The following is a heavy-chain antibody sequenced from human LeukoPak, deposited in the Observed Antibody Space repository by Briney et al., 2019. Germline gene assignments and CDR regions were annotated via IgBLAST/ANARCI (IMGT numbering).Heavy chain of an antibody. CDR2: IYYTGST. D-gene: IGHD3-10*01. CDR1: GGSISSHF. CDR3: ARSYNSGSYYPYYFDY. V-gene: IGHV4-59*11. J-gene: IGHJ4*02. Sequence: SETLSLTCTVSGGSISSHFWSWVRQPPGKGLEWIGSIYYTGSTNYNPSLKSRITMSVDRSKNQFSLKLNSVTAADTAVYYCARSYNSGSYYPYYFDYWGQGTLVTVSS.